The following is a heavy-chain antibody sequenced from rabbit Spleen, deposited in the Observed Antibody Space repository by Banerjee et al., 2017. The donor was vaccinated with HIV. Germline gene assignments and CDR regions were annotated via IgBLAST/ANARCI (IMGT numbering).Heavy chain of an antibody. CDR3: ARDVQGGSDWTFNL. Sequence: QEQLEESGGDLVKPEGSLTLTCTVSGFSFSSSYWICWVRQPPGKRPEWIGCIRGANSADIWYANWATGRFTISKTSPTTVTLQMTSLTAADTATYFCARDVQGGSDWTFNLWGPGTLVTVS. J-gene: IGHJ4*01. V-gene: IGHV1S45*01. D-gene: IGHD8-1*01. CDR2: IRGANSADI. CDR1: GFSFSSSYW.